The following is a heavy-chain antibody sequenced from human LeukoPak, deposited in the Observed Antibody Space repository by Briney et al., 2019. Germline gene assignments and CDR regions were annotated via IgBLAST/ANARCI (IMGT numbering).Heavy chain of an antibody. CDR3: AKDFSAVAGSPDYFDY. J-gene: IGHJ4*02. CDR2: ISGSGGST. V-gene: IGHV3-23*01. CDR1: GFTFSSYA. Sequence: GGSLRLSCAASGFTFSSYAMGWVRQAPGKGLEWVSAISGSGGSTYYADSVKGRFTISRDNSKNTLYLQMNSLRAEDTAVYYCAKDFSAVAGSPDYFDYWGQGTLVTVSS. D-gene: IGHD6-19*01.